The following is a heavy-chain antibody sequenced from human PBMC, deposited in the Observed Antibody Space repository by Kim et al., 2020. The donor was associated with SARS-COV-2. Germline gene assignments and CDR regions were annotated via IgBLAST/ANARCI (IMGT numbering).Heavy chain of an antibody. CDR1: GGPVSSRSYY. CDR3: ARTTYYYESSGYCFDL. V-gene: IGHV4-61*03. D-gene: IGHD3-22*01. CDR2: SYHSGTT. Sequence: SETLSLTCTVSGGPVSSRSYYWSWLRQPPGKGREWFGSSYHSGTTTYNPSLKSRVTISVDTSNNRFSLTLDSVTAADTAVYYCARTTYYYESSGYCFDLWGQGALVTVSS. J-gene: IGHJ4*02.